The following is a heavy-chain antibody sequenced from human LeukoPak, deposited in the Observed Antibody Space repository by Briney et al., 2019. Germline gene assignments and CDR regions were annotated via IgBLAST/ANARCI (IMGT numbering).Heavy chain of an antibody. V-gene: IGHV4-34*01. CDR2: INHSGST. Sequence: PSETLSLTCAVYGGSFSGYYWSWIRQPPGKGLEWIGEINHSGSTYYNPSLKSRVTISVDTSKNQFSLKLSSVTAADTAVYYCARGAVIVVVSYFDYWGQGTLVTVSS. D-gene: IGHD3-22*01. CDR1: GGSFSGYY. J-gene: IGHJ4*02. CDR3: ARGAVIVVVSYFDY.